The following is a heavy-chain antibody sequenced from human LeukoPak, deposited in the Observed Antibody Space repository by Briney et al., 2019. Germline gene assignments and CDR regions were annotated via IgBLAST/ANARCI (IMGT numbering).Heavy chain of an antibody. CDR3: ARDFAGARDY. V-gene: IGHV3-53*01. J-gene: IGHJ4*02. D-gene: IGHD3-10*01. Sequence: GGSLRLSCAASGFTVSSNYMSWVRQAPGKGPEWVSVIYSGGSTYYADSVKGRFTISRDNSKNTLYLQMNSLRAEDTAVYYCARDFAGARDYWGQGTLVTVSS. CDR1: GFTVSSNY. CDR2: IYSGGST.